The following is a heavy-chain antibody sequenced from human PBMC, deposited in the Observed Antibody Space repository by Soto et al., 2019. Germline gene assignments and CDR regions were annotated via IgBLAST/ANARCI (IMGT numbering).Heavy chain of an antibody. CDR1: GFTFNAYA. D-gene: IGHD4-4*01. CDR3: ARVASDYINSVDH. Sequence: EVQLLESGGGLVQPGGSLRLSCAASGFTFNAYAMSWVRQAPGKGLEWVSAIGGSGGNRYYAASVKGRFIISRDNSKDTVDLQVSRLRVEDTAVYFCARVASDYINSVDHWGQGILVTVSS. V-gene: IGHV3-23*01. J-gene: IGHJ4*02. CDR2: IGGSGGNR.